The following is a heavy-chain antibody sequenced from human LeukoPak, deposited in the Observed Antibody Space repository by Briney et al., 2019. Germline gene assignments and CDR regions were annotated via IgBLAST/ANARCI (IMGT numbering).Heavy chain of an antibody. CDR3: ASLTPPLAAAGTSDY. CDR2: ISSSSSYI. V-gene: IGHV3-21*01. CDR1: GFTFSSYS. J-gene: IGHJ4*02. Sequence: GGSLRLSCAASGFTFSSYSMNWVRQAPGKGLELVSSISSSSSYIYYADSVKGRFTISRDNAKNSLYLQMNSLRAEDTAVYYCASLTPPLAAAGTSDYWGQGTLVTVSS. D-gene: IGHD6-13*01.